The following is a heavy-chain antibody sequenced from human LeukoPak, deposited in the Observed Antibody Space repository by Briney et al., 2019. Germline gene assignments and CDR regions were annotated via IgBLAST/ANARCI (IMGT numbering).Heavy chain of an antibody. CDR3: AKSVAGLLAHFDY. V-gene: IGHV3-23*01. Sequence: GGSLRLSCAASGFTFSSYAMSWVRQAPGKGLEWVSAISGSGGSTYYADSVKGRFTISRDNSKNTLYLQMNSLRAEDTALYYCAKSVAGLLAHFDYWGQGTLVTVSS. CDR1: GFTFSSYA. CDR2: ISGSGGST. D-gene: IGHD6-19*01. J-gene: IGHJ4*02.